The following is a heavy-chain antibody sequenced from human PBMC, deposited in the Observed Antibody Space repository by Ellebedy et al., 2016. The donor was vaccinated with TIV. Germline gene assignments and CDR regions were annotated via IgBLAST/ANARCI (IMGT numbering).Heavy chain of an antibody. J-gene: IGHJ3*02. V-gene: IGHV1-46*01. CDR2: INPSGGST. D-gene: IGHD3-22*01. CDR1: GYTFTSYY. Sequence: ASVKVSXXASGYTFTSYYMHWVRQAPGQGLEWMGIINPSGGSTSYAQKFQGRVTMTRDTSTSTVYMELSSLRSEDTAVYYCARANYYYDSSGHYAFDIWGQGTMVTVSS. CDR3: ARANYYYDSSGHYAFDI.